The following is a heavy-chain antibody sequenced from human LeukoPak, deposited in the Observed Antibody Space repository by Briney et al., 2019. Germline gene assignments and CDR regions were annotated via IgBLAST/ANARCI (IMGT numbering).Heavy chain of an antibody. CDR2: INHSGST. CDR3: ARRETTDAFDI. Sequence: SETLSLTCAVYGGSFSGYYWSWIRQPPGKGLEWIGEINHSGSTNYNPSLKSRVTISVDTSKNQFSLKLSSVTAADTAVYYCARRETTDAFDIWGQGTMVTVSS. V-gene: IGHV4-34*01. CDR1: GGSFSGYY. D-gene: IGHD1-14*01. J-gene: IGHJ3*02.